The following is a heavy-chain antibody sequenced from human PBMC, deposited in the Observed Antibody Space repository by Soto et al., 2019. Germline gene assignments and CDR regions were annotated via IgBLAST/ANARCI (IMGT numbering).Heavy chain of an antibody. D-gene: IGHD1-20*01. CDR3: AKDVTGWFDP. V-gene: IGHV3-23*01. J-gene: IGHJ5*02. CDR1: GFTFKNYA. Sequence: EVRLLESGGGLVQPGGSLRLSCAASGFTFKNYAMTWVRQAPGKGLQWVSAISGSGKTTYYADSVKGRFTISRDTSKNTLYLQMSSLRAEDTAVYYCAKDVTGWFDPWGQGTLVTVSS. CDR2: ISGSGKTT.